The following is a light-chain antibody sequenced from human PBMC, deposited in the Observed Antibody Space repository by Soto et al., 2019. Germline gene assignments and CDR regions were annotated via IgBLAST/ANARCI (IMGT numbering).Light chain of an antibody. CDR1: QSVNTS. Sequence: EIVLTQSPATLSLSPGERATLSCRASQSVNTSLAWYQHKPGQAPRLLIYDAFNRATGLPPRFSGSGSGTDIALTISPLEPEDFAVHYSQVRRHRPTFGGGTTVEIK. CDR2: DAF. J-gene: IGKJ4*01. V-gene: IGKV3-11*01. CDR3: QVRRHRPT.